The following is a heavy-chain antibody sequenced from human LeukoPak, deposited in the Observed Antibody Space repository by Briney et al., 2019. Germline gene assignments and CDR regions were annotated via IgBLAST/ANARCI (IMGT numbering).Heavy chain of an antibody. CDR3: ARVGGGYSGFDP. Sequence: PSETLSLTCTVSGGSISSSSYYWGWIRQPPGKGLEWIGSIYYSGSTYYNPSLKSRVTISVDTSKNQFSLKLSSVTAADTAVYYCARVGGGYSGFDPWGQGTLVTVSS. CDR1: GGSISSSSYY. J-gene: IGHJ5*02. V-gene: IGHV4-39*07. D-gene: IGHD5-12*01. CDR2: IYYSGST.